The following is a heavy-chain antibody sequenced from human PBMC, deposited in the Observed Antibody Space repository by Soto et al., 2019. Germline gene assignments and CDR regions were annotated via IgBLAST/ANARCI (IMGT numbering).Heavy chain of an antibody. CDR3: ARVVPMITFGGVINPAGYMDV. V-gene: IGHV4-34*01. CDR1: GGSFSGYY. CDR2: INHSGST. J-gene: IGHJ6*03. Sequence: SETLSLTCAVYGGSFSGYYWSWIRQPPGKGLEWIGEINHSGSTNYNPSLKSRVTISVDTSKNQFSLKLSSVTAADTAVYYFARVVPMITFGGVINPAGYMDVWGKGTTVTVSS. D-gene: IGHD3-16*02.